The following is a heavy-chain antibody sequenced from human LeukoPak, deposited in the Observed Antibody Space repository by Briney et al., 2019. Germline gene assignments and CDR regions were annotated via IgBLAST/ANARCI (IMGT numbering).Heavy chain of an antibody. D-gene: IGHD3-3*01. V-gene: IGHV3-21*01. Sequence: PGGSLRLSCAASGFTFSSYSMNWVRQAPGKGLEWVSSISSSSSYIYYADSVKGRFTISRDNAKNSLYPQMNSLRAEDTAVYYCARPHDDFWSGYYTPEGMDVWGQGTTVTVSS. CDR3: ARPHDDFWSGYYTPEGMDV. J-gene: IGHJ6*02. CDR1: GFTFSSYS. CDR2: ISSSSSYI.